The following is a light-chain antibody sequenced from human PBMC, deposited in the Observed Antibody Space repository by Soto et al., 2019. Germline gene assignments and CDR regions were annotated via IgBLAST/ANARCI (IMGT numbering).Light chain of an antibody. J-gene: IGKJ5*01. CDR3: QQYYSTPPT. CDR2: WAT. CDR1: QSVLYSSNNKNY. V-gene: IGKV4-1*01. Sequence: DIVMTQSPDSLAVSLGERATIRCKSTQSVLYSSNNKNYLAWYQQKPGQPPKLLIYWATTRESGVPDRFSGSGSGTDFTLTISSLQAEYVAVYYCQQYYSTPPTFGQGTRLE.